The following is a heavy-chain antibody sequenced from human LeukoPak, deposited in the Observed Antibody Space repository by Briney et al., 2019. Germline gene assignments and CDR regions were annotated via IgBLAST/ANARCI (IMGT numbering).Heavy chain of an antibody. CDR1: GGSISSGGYY. D-gene: IGHD2-21*02. CDR3: ARGTIVVVTAILPDAFDI. CDR2: IYYSGST. Sequence: SQTLSLTCTVSGGSISSGGYYWSWIRQHPGKGLEWIGYIYYSGSTYYNPSLKSRVTISVDTSKNQFSLKLSSVTAADTAVYYCARGTIVVVTAILPDAFDIRGQGTMVTVSS. V-gene: IGHV4-31*03. J-gene: IGHJ3*02.